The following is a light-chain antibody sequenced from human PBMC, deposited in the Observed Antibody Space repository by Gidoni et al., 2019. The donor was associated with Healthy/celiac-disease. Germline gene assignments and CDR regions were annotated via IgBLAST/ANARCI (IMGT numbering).Light chain of an antibody. V-gene: IGKV1-39*01. J-gene: IGKJ5*01. CDR2: AAS. Sequence: DLQLTQSPSSLSASVGDRVTITCRASQSISSHLNWYQQKPGKAPKLLLYAASSLQSGGPSRFSGSGSGTDFTLTISSLQPEDFATYYCQQSYSTLRITFGQGTRLEIK. CDR3: QQSYSTLRIT. CDR1: QSISSH.